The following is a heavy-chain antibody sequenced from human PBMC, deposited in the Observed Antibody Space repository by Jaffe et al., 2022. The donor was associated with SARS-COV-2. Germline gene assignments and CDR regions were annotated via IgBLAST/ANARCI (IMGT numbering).Heavy chain of an antibody. CDR2: VNHGEST. V-gene: IGHV4-34*01. D-gene: IGHD2-21*02. CDR1: GGSFSGYY. CDR3: ARNKVTSQVTGVRDGFDI. Sequence: QVQLQQWGAGLLKPSETLSLTCAVYGGSFSGYYWSWIRQPPGKGLEWIGDVNHGESTNYRPSLKSRVTISVDTSMKHFFLTLSPVTAADTAVYYCARNKVTSQVTGVRDGFDIWGRGTTVTVSS. J-gene: IGHJ3*02.